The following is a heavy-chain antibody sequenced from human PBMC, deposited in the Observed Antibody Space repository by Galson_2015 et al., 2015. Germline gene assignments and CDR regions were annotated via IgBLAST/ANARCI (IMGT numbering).Heavy chain of an antibody. CDR3: ARGRGSVWGKGDWLDP. CDR1: GFTFGNSA. CDR2: IGGNGGNI. J-gene: IGHJ5*02. V-gene: IGHV3-9*01. D-gene: IGHD3-16*01. Sequence: SLRLSCATSGFTFGNSAMAWVRQAPGKGLEWVAAIGGNGGNIHYADSAQGRFIISRDNAKNSLSLQMNGLRADDTAMYFCARGRGSVWGKGDWLDPWGQGTLVIVSS.